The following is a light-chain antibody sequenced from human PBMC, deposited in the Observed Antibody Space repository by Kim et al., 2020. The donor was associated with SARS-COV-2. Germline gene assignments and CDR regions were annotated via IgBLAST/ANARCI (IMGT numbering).Light chain of an antibody. CDR3: ATWDSSLSVGV. CDR2: DND. Sequence: QSVLTQPPSVSAAPRHKVTISCSGSRSNIGNNPVSWYQQFPGTAPRLITYDNDKRPSGIPDRFSSSKSGTSATLGITGLRTGDEADYYCATWDSSLSVGVFGGGTQLTVL. V-gene: IGLV1-51*01. CDR1: RSNIGNNP. J-gene: IGLJ3*02.